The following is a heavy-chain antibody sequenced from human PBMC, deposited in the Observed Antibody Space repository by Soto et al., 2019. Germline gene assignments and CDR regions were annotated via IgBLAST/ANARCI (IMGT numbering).Heavy chain of an antibody. CDR2: MNPNSGNT. D-gene: IGHD1-26*01. CDR1: GYTFTSYD. Sequence: QVQLVQSGAEVKKPGASVKVSCKASGYTFTSYDINWVRQATGQGLEWMGWMNPNSGNTGYAQKFQGRVTMTRNTSISTAYMDLSRLRSEDTAVYYCATGASGSYYYAFDIWGQGTMVTVSS. J-gene: IGHJ3*02. V-gene: IGHV1-8*01. CDR3: ATGASGSYYYAFDI.